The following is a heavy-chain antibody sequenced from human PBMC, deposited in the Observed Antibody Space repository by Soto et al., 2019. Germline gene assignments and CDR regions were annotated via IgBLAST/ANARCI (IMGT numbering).Heavy chain of an antibody. Sequence: SETLQLTYTVSGGSINTSYWSWVRHPPGKGLEWIGRIITRGGTRFKPSLASRVAMSVDTSKNHFSLNLSSVTAADMAVYYCARGGSYSAYNFAHGIQLWSFDFWGQGALVTVS. D-gene: IGHD5-12*01. CDR2: IITRGGT. CDR3: ARGGSYSAYNFAHGIQLWSFDF. V-gene: IGHV4-4*07. J-gene: IGHJ4*02. CDR1: GGSINTSY.